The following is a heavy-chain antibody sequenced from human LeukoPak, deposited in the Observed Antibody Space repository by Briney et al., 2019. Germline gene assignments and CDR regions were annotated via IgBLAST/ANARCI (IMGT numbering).Heavy chain of an antibody. Sequence: GGSLRLSCVAPGFTFTNYGMMWVRQAPGKGLVWVSYINSDGRGTTYADSVKGRFTISRDNAKNTLYLQMSSLRAEDTAMYYCARNSNGMSNWGQGTLVIVSS. CDR2: INSDGRGT. CDR1: GFTFTNYG. J-gene: IGHJ4*02. CDR3: ARNSNGMSN. D-gene: IGHD2-8*01. V-gene: IGHV3-74*01.